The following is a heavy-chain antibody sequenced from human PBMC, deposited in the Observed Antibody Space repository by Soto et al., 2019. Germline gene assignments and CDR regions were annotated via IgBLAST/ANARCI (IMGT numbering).Heavy chain of an antibody. V-gene: IGHV1-58*01. CDR2: IVVGSGNT. Sequence: SVKVSCKASGFTFISSAVQWVRQARGQRLEWIGWIVVGSGNTNYAQKFQERVTITRDMSTSTAYMELSSLRYEDTAVYYCAADSDYQVLYHYYGMDVWGQGTRVTVSS. CDR1: GFTFISSA. J-gene: IGHJ6*02. CDR3: AADSDYQVLYHYYGMDV. D-gene: IGHD4-17*01.